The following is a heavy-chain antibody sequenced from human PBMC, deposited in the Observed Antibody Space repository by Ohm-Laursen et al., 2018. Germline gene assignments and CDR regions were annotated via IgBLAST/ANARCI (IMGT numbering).Heavy chain of an antibody. CDR1: GFTFSDYS. CDR3: ARLSSGWSY. Sequence: SLRLSCAASGFTFSDYSMTWIRQAPGKGLDWVSYISSSSTTIYYADSVKGRFTISRDNAKNSLYLQMNSLRAEDTAVYYCARLSSGWSYWGQGTLVTVSS. CDR2: ISSSSTTI. V-gene: IGHV3-11*04. D-gene: IGHD6-19*01. J-gene: IGHJ4*02.